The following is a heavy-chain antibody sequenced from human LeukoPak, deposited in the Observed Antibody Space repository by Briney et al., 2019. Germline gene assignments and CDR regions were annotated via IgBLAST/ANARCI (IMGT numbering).Heavy chain of an antibody. D-gene: IGHD5-18*01. V-gene: IGHV3-23*01. Sequence: PGGSLRLSCAASGFTFTNHPMSWVRQAPGKGLEWVSAISGAGDSTYYADSVRGRFTISRDNSKNTLYLQMSSLGAEDTAIYYCATQATGGYSPFDFWGQETLVTVSS. CDR1: GFTFTNHP. J-gene: IGHJ4*02. CDR3: ATQATGGYSPFDF. CDR2: ISGAGDST.